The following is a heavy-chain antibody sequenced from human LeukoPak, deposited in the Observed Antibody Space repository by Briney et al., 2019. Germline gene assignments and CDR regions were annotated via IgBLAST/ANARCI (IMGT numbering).Heavy chain of an antibody. J-gene: IGHJ4*02. D-gene: IGHD1/OR15-1a*01. Sequence: GGSLRLSCAASGFTFSSYWMSWVRQAPGKGLEWVANINQDGSGKNYVDSVKGRFTVSRDNAKNSLYLQMNSLRAEDTAVYYCARFSRTNIGYWGRGILVTVSS. CDR1: GFTFSSYW. CDR3: ARFSRTNIGY. CDR2: INQDGSGK. V-gene: IGHV3-7*01.